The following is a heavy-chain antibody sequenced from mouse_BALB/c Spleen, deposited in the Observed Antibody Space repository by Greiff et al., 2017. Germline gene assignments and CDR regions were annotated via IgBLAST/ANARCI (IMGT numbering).Heavy chain of an antibody. J-gene: IGHJ2*01. CDR3: ARKGGNYFDY. CDR2: ISSGGST. V-gene: IGHV5-6-5*01. CDR1: GFTFSSYG. Sequence: EVHLVESGGDLVKPGGSLKLSCAASGFTFSSYGMSWVRQTPDKRLEWVASISSGGSTYYPDSVKGRFTISRDNARNILYLQMSSLRSEDTAMYYCARKGGNYFDYWGQGTTLTVSS.